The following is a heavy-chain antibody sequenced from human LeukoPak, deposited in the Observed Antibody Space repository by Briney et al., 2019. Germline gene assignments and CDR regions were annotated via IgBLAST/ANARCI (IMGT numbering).Heavy chain of an antibody. D-gene: IGHD3-22*01. Sequence: ASVKVSCKASGYTFTSYDINWVRQATGQGLEWMGWMNPNSGNTGYAQKFQGRVTMTRNTSISTAYMELSSLRAEDTAVYYCAKDRDYDSSGSDYWSQGTLVTVSS. CDR1: GYTFTSYD. V-gene: IGHV1-8*01. J-gene: IGHJ4*02. CDR3: AKDRDYDSSGSDY. CDR2: MNPNSGNT.